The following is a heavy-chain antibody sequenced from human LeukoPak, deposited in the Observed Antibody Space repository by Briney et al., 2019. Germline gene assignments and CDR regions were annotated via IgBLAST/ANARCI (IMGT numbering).Heavy chain of an antibody. CDR3: ARLVVPAAIGPGLDY. Sequence: SETLSLTCTVSGGSISSSSYYWGWIRQPPGKGLEWIGSIYYSGSTYYNPSLKSRVTISVDTSKNQFSLKLSSVTAADTALYFCARLVVPAAIGPGLDYWGQGTMVTVSS. D-gene: IGHD2-2*01. CDR1: GGSISSSSYY. CDR2: IYYSGST. J-gene: IGHJ4*02. V-gene: IGHV4-39*01.